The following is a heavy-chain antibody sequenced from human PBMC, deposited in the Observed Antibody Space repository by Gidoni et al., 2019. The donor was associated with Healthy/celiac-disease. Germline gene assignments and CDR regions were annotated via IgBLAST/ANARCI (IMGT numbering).Heavy chain of an antibody. Sequence: HVQLVQSGAEVKKPGSSLKVPCKASVRTFSSYAISWVRQAPGQGLEWMVGIIPIFGTANYAQKFQGRVTITADESTSTAYMELSSLRSEYTAVYYCARDGYYDSSGYLGAFDIWGQGTMVTVSS. V-gene: IGHV1-69*01. J-gene: IGHJ3*02. CDR2: IIPIFGTA. CDR1: VRTFSSYA. D-gene: IGHD3-22*01. CDR3: ARDGYYDSSGYLGAFDI.